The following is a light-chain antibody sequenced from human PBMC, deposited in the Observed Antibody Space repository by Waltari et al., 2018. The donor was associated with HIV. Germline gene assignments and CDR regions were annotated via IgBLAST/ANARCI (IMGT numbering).Light chain of an antibody. V-gene: IGLV2-14*03. CDR3: SSYSTNTNNSPWV. CDR2: DFS. CDR1: TSDVGTYNY. J-gene: IGLJ3*02. Sequence: QSALAQPASVSGSPGQSITISCTGTTSDVGTYNYVSWYQQHPGKGPKLVIFDFSHRPSGISDRFSGSRSGNTASLTISGLRAEDEADYFCSSYSTNTNNSPWVFGGGTKVTVL.